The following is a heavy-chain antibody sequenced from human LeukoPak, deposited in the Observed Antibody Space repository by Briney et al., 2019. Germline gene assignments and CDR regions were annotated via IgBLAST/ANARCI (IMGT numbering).Heavy chain of an antibody. CDR1: GYTFTSYD. CDR2: MNPNRGNT. J-gene: IGHJ4*02. D-gene: IGHD3-22*01. Sequence: ASVKVSCKASGYTFTSYDINWVRQATGQGLEWMGWMNPNRGNTGYAQKFQGRVTMTRNTSISTAYMELSSLRSEDTAVYYCARGPHSYYYDSSGYYLWGQGTLVTVSS. V-gene: IGHV1-8*01. CDR3: ARGPHSYYYDSSGYYL.